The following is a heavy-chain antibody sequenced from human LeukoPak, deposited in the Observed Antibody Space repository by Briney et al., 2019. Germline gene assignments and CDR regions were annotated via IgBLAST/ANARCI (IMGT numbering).Heavy chain of an antibody. D-gene: IGHD6-19*01. CDR3: ARVGSSGWYAPGAFDI. V-gene: IGHV1-46*01. CDR2: INPSGGST. CDR1: GYSFTSYY. Sequence: ASVKVSCKASGYSFTSYYMHWVRQAPGQGLEWMGIINPSGGSTSYAQKFQGRVTMTRDMSTSTVYMELSSLRSEDTAVYYCARVGSSGWYAPGAFDIWGQGTMVTVSS. J-gene: IGHJ3*02.